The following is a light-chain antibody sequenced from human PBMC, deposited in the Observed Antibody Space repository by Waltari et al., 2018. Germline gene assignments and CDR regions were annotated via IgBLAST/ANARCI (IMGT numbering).Light chain of an antibody. V-gene: IGLV2-14*01. J-gene: IGLJ3*02. CDR2: DVT. CDR3: SSYTSSSAWV. CDR1: SSDVGGYNY. Sequence: SALTQPASVSGSPGQSITISCTGTSSDVGGYNYVSWFHQNPGKAPKLVIYDVTKRPPGVSNRFAGSKSGNTASLTISGLQAEDEADYYCSSYTSSSAWVFGGGTKLTVL.